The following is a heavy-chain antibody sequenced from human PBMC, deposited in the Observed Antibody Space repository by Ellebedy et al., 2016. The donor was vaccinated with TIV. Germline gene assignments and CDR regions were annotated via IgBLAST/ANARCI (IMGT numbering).Heavy chain of an antibody. D-gene: IGHD3-3*01. CDR3: AKDRVTIFGVVIEEAYFDY. CDR1: GFTVSSNY. CDR2: ISGSGGST. J-gene: IGHJ4*02. V-gene: IGHV3-23*01. Sequence: GGSLRLSXAASGFTVSSNYMSWVRQAPGKGLEWVSAISGSGGSTYYADSVKGRFTISRDNSKNTLYLQMNSLRAEDTTVYYCAKDRVTIFGVVIEEAYFDYWGQGTLVTVSS.